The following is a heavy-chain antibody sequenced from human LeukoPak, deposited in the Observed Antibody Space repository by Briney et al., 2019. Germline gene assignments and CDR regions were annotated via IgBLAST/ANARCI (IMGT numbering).Heavy chain of an antibody. V-gene: IGHV4-4*02. J-gene: IGHJ3*02. CDR1: GDSITSSHW. D-gene: IGHD5/OR15-5a*01. CDR3: ARDSKSTADAFDI. Sequence: SETLSLTCTVSGDSITSSHWWSWIRQSPGKGLEWIGNTYHSDYTNYNPSLKGRATISVDKSKNQLSLKVISVTATDTAMYYCARDSKSTADAFDIWGQGTMVTVSS. CDR2: TYHSDYT.